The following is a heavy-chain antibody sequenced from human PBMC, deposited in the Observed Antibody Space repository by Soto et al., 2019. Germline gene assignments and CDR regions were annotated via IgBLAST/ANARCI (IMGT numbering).Heavy chain of an antibody. J-gene: IGHJ5*02. CDR2: INPNSGGT. V-gene: IGHV1-2*04. CDR1: GYTFTGYY. Sequence: ASVKVSCKASGYTFTGYYMHWVRQAPGQGLEWMGWINPNSGGTNYAQKFQGWVTMTRDTSISTAYMELSRLRSDDTAVYYCARDASIAASEAYNWLDPWGQGTLVTVYS. CDR3: ARDASIAASEAYNWLDP. D-gene: IGHD6-6*01.